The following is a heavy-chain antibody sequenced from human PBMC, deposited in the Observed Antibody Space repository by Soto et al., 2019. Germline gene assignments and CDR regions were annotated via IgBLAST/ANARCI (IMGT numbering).Heavy chain of an antibody. CDR3: ACGDTTVDRYGMDV. J-gene: IGHJ6*02. Sequence: QVQLVQSGAEVKKPGASVKVSCKASGYTFTSYDINWVRQAAGQGLEWMGWMNPNSGNTGYAQKFQGRVTMTRDTSIMTAYLELSRLRSEDTAVYYFACGDTTVDRYGMDVWGQGTTVTVSS. CDR1: GYTFTSYD. V-gene: IGHV1-8*01. CDR2: MNPNSGNT. D-gene: IGHD5-18*01.